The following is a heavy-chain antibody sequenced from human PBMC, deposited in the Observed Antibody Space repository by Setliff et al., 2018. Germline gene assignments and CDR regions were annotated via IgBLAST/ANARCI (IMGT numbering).Heavy chain of an antibody. CDR3: ARDRYRHLHPIGY. J-gene: IGHJ4*02. V-gene: IGHV3-15*01. D-gene: IGHD1-26*01. CDR1: GLRFSDAW. Sequence: PGGSLRLSCAVSGLRFSDAWVSWVRQAPGKGLEWAGRIKSYGSGGTIDYAAPVEGRFTISRDNAKNSLYLQMNSLRAEDTAVYYCARDRYRHLHPIGYWGQGTLVTVSS. CDR2: IKSYGSGGTI.